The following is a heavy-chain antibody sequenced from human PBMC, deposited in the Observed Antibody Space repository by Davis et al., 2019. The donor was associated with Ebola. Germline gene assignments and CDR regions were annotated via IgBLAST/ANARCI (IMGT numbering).Heavy chain of an antibody. Sequence: GGSLRLSCAASGFTFSGSAMHWVRQAPGKGLEWVAVIWYDGSNKYYADSVKGRFTISRDNSKNTLYLQMNSLRAEDTAVYYCARDSRYYGMDVWGQGTTVTVSS. D-gene: IGHD4-11*01. CDR1: GFTFSGSA. CDR2: IWYDGSNK. CDR3: ARDSRYYGMDV. V-gene: IGHV3-33*08. J-gene: IGHJ6*02.